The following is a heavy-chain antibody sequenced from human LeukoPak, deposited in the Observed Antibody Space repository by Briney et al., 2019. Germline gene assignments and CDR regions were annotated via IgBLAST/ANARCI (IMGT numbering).Heavy chain of an antibody. CDR3: ARDKQPYDSSGDLGY. Sequence: GGSLRLSCAASGFTFSSYSMNWVRQAPGKGLEWVSSISSSSSYIYYADSVKGRFTISGDNAKNSLYLQMNSLRAEDTAVYYCARDKQPYDSSGDLGYWGQGTLVTVSS. CDR2: ISSSSSYI. CDR1: GFTFSSYS. J-gene: IGHJ4*02. D-gene: IGHD3-22*01. V-gene: IGHV3-21*01.